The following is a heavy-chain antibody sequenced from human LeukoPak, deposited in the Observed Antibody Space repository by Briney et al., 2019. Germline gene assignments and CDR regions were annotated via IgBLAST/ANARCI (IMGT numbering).Heavy chain of an antibody. V-gene: IGHV6-1*01. CDR1: GYSVSSNSAS. Sequence: SQTLPLTCAFSGYSVSSNSASWNWVRQSPSRGLEWLGRTFYRSNGYYEYAVSVKSRITVHPVTSNNQFYLQLKSVTPEDTAVYYCARLNYGFDFWGQGTLVTVSS. J-gene: IGHJ4*02. CDR2: TFYRSNGYY. D-gene: IGHD3-10*01. CDR3: ARLNYGFDF.